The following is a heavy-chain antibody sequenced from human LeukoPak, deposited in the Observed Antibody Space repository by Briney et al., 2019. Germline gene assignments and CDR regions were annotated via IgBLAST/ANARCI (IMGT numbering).Heavy chain of an antibody. CDR1: GGTFSSYA. V-gene: IGHV1-69*04. Sequence: SVTVSCKASGGTFSSYAISWVRQAPGQGLEWMGRIIPILGIANYAQKFQGRVTITADKSTSTAYMELSSLRSEDTAVYYCASLYGSGSYYNQNDYWGQGTLVTVSS. CDR3: ASLYGSGSYYNQNDY. CDR2: IIPILGIA. D-gene: IGHD3-10*01. J-gene: IGHJ4*02.